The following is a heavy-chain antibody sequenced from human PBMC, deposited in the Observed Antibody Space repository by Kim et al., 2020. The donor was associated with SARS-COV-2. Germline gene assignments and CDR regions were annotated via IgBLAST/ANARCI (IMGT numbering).Heavy chain of an antibody. J-gene: IGHJ6*02. D-gene: IGHD3-16*01. CDR1: GFTFSSYA. CDR2: ISGSGGST. V-gene: IGHV3-23*01. Sequence: GGSLRLSCAASGFTFSSYAMSWVRQAPGKGLEWVSAISGSGGSTYYADSVKGRFTISRDNSKNTLYLQMNSLRAEDTAVYYCAKDLSPGVMTHQYYYYYYGMDVWGQGTTVTVSS. CDR3: AKDLSPGVMTHQYYYYYYGMDV.